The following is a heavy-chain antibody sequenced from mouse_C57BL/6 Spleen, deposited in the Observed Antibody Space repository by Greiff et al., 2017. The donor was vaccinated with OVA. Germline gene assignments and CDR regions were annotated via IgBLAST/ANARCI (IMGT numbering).Heavy chain of an antibody. V-gene: IGHV5-4*03. CDR1: GFTFSSYA. CDR3: ARGRRGGFAY. CDR2: ISDGGSYT. J-gene: IGHJ3*01. Sequence: EVKVVESGGGLVKPGGSLKLSCAASGFTFSSYAMSWVRQTPEKRLEWVATISDGGSYTYYPDNVKGRFTISRDNAKNNLYLQMSHLKSEDTAMYYCARGRRGGFAYWGKGTLVTVSA.